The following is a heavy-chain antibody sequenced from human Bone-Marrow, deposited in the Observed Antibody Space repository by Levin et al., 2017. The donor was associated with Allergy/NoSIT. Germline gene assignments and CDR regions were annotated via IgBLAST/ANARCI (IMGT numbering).Heavy chain of an antibody. Sequence: GESLKISCKTSGYRFTDYDMHWVRQAPGQGLEWMGWINPKRDVTKYAQKFQGRVSMTRDTSNNTAYLQLSSLTSDDTAIYYCARRWRARNWFDPWGQGTLVIVSS. V-gene: IGHV1-2*02. D-gene: IGHD1-1*01. J-gene: IGHJ5*02. CDR1: GYRFTDYD. CDR2: INPKRDVT. CDR3: ARRWRARNWFDP.